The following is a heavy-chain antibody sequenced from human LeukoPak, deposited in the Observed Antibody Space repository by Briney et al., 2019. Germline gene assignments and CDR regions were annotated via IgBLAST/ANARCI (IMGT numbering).Heavy chain of an antibody. J-gene: IGHJ4*02. CDR3: ATRYYYDSSGYYLGNY. Sequence: ASVKVSCKVSGYTLTELSMHWVRQAPGKGFEWMGGFDPEDGETIYAQKFQGRVTMTEDTSTDTAYMELSSLRSEDTAVYYCATRYYYDSSGYYLGNYWGQGTLVTVSS. CDR2: FDPEDGET. CDR1: GYTLTELS. D-gene: IGHD3-22*01. V-gene: IGHV1-24*01.